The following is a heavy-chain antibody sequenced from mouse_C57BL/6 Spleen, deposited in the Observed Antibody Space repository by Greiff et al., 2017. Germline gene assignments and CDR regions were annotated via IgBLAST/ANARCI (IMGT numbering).Heavy chain of an antibody. D-gene: IGHD2-5*01. J-gene: IGHJ3*01. CDR3: ARPGYSNPWFAY. Sequence: EVKLVESGGGLVKPGGSLKLSCAASGFTFSDYGMHWVRQAPEKGLEWVAYISSGSSTIYYADTVKGRFPLTIDNAKNTLFLQMTSLVSGDTAMYYCARPGYSNPWFAYWGQGTLVTVSA. CDR1: GFTFSDYG. V-gene: IGHV5-17*01. CDR2: ISSGSSTI.